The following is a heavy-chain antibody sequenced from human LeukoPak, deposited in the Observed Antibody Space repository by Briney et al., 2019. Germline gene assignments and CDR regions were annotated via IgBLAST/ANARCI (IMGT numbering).Heavy chain of an antibody. CDR2: IFYRGST. CDR3: ARHKSWWELHAFDI. CDR1: SGSISSSSSY. V-gene: IGHV4-39*01. Sequence: SETLSLTCTVSSGSISSSSSYWRWIRQPPGKGLEWIGSIFYRGSTYYNPSLKSRVTISIDTSKNQFSLKLSSVTAADTAVYYCARHKSWWELHAFDIWGQGTLVTVSS. D-gene: IGHD4-23*01. J-gene: IGHJ3*02.